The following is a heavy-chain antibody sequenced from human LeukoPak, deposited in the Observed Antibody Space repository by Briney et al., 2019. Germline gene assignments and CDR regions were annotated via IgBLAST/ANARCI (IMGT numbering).Heavy chain of an antibody. CDR3: ASTPRGIADFEY. V-gene: IGHV1-2*02. D-gene: IGHD2-21*01. CDR2: INPNSGGR. J-gene: IGHJ4*02. CDR1: GYTFTAYY. Sequence: ASVKVSCKASGYTFTAYYMHWVRQAPGQGLEWMGWINPNSGGRSYAQRFQGRVTMTRDTSISTVYMQLSRLRSDDTAVYYCASTPRGIADFEYWGQGTLVTVSS.